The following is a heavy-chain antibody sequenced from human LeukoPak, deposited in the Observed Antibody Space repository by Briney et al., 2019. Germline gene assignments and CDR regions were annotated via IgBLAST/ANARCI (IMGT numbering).Heavy chain of an antibody. CDR1: GFTFSSYW. J-gene: IGHJ4*02. V-gene: IGHV3-7*01. D-gene: IGHD3-22*01. CDR2: IKQDGSEK. Sequence: AGGSLRLSCAASGFTFSSYWMSWVHQAPGKGLEWVANIKQDGSEKYYVDSVKGRFTISRDNAKNSLFLQMNSLRAEDTAVYYCAKDGEYYYDSSGYYAIDHWGQGTLVTVSS. CDR3: AKDGEYYYDSSGYYAIDH.